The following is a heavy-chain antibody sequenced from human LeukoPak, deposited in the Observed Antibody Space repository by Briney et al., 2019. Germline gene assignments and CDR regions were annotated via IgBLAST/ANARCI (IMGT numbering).Heavy chain of an antibody. V-gene: IGHV1-69*04. D-gene: IGHD3-22*01. Sequence: SVKVSCKASGYTFTSYAMNWVRQAPGQGLEWMGRIIPILGIANYAQKFQGRVTITADKSTSTAYMELSSLRSEDTAVYYCARDRNYYDSSGDVKGDYWGQGTLVTVSS. CDR3: ARDRNYYDSSGDVKGDY. J-gene: IGHJ4*02. CDR2: IIPILGIA. CDR1: GYTFTSYA.